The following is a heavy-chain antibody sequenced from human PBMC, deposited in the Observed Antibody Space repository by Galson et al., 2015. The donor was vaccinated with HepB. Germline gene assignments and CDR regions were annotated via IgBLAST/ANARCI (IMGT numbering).Heavy chain of an antibody. D-gene: IGHD2-15*01. CDR2: ISYDGTNK. CDR1: EFIFNTYA. Sequence: SLRLSCAASEFIFNTYAMHWVRQAPGKGLEWVAVISYDGTNKYYAHSVKGRFTISRDNSKNTLSLQMDSLSVEDTAVYYCARGWFGRFCTGGSCLPMDYWGRGTLVTVSS. CDR3: ARGWFGRFCTGGSCLPMDY. V-gene: IGHV3-30-3*01. J-gene: IGHJ4*02.